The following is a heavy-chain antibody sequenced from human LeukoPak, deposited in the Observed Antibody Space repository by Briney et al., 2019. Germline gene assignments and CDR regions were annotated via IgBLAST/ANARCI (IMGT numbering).Heavy chain of an antibody. CDR3: ARVSSVAGIVDV. CDR1: GGSISSGDSY. J-gene: IGHJ6*02. V-gene: IGHV4-30-4*01. CDR2: IYYSGST. D-gene: IGHD6-19*01. Sequence: SETLSLTCTVSGGSISSGDSYWSWIRQPPGKGLEWIGSIYYSGSTYYNPSLKSRVTISVDTSKNQFSLKLSSVTAADTAVYYCARVSSVAGIVDVWGQGTTVTVSS.